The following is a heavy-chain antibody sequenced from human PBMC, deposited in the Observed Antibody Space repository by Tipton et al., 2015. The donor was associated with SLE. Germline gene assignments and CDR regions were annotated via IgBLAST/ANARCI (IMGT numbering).Heavy chain of an antibody. V-gene: IGHV4-59*01. CDR3: ARVYSGYELDY. J-gene: IGHJ4*02. CDR2: IYSSGNT. Sequence: TLSLTCSVSGGSFSGYYWNWIRQPPGKPLEWIGNIYSSGNTIYDPSLESRVTISLDTSKNQFSLKLTSMTAADTAVYYCARVYSGYELDYWGQGTLVTVSS. CDR1: GGSFSGYY. D-gene: IGHD5-12*01.